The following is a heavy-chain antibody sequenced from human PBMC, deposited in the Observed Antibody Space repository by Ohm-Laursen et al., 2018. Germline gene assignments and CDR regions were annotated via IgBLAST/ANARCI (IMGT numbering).Heavy chain of an antibody. D-gene: IGHD1-20*01. Sequence: ASVKVSCKASGYTFSSYGFGWVRQAPGQGLEWMGWISPYNSNTNYAQKLHGRVITTTDTSTSTAYMELRSLRSDDTAVYYCARGSNWNVDYWGQGTLVTVSS. CDR2: ISPYNSNT. J-gene: IGHJ4*02. CDR1: GYTFSSYG. V-gene: IGHV1-18*01. CDR3: ARGSNWNVDY.